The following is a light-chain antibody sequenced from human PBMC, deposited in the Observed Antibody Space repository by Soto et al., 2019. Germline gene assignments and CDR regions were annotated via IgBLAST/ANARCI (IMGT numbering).Light chain of an antibody. CDR2: KAS. CDR1: QSIDTW. J-gene: IGKJ1*01. Sequence: DIPMTQSPATLAASVGDRVSITCRASQSIDTWLAWYQQKAGKAPNLLIYKASRLESGVPSRFSGSGSGTEFPLTISSLQPEDFGSYYCQEYRNDYGTFGQGTKVEMK. CDR3: QEYRNDYGT. V-gene: IGKV1-5*03.